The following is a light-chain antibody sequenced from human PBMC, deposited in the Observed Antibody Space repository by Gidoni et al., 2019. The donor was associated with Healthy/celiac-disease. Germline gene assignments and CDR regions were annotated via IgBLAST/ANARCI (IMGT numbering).Light chain of an antibody. CDR1: QSVSSY. CDR2: DAS. V-gene: IGKV3-11*01. J-gene: IGKJ1*01. CDR3: QQRSNWWT. Sequence: EIMLTQSPATLSLSPGERATLSCRASQSVSSYLAWYQQKPGQAPRLLIYDASNRATGIPARFSGSVSGTDFTLTISSLEPEDFAVYYCQQRSNWWTFGQGTKVEIK.